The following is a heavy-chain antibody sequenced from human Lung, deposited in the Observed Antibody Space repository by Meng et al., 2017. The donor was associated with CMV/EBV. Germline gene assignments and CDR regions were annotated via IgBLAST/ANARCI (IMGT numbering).Heavy chain of an antibody. CDR1: GATFSTY. CDR2: ISPTFGTV. Sequence: SVXVSCKTSGATFSTYINWVRQAPGQGLEWMGEISPTFGTVNYAQKFQGRVTINTDEITSTAYMELSSLISEDTAVYYCARAPAGTYFDYWGQETLVTGSS. J-gene: IGHJ4*01. CDR3: ARAPAGTYFDY. D-gene: IGHD1-14*01. V-gene: IGHV1-69*05.